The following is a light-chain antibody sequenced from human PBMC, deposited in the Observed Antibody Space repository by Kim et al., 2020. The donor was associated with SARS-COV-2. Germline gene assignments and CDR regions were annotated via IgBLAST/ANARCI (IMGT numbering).Light chain of an antibody. V-gene: IGKV1-12*01. CDR1: QDVAGW. CDR2: GAS. Sequence: SASVGDRVTFTCRASQDVAGWLAWYQQEPGKAPRLLIYGASNLQGGVPSRFRGSGSGTDFTLTISGLQPEDFATYYCQQANHFPYTFGQGTKLEI. CDR3: QQANHFPYT. J-gene: IGKJ2*01.